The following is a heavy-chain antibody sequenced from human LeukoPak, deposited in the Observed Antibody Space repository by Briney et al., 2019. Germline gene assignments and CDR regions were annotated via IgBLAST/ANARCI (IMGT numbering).Heavy chain of an antibody. V-gene: IGHV3-30*02. Sequence: PGGSLRLSCAASGFTFSTSGMHWVRQAPGKGLEGVSFIRHDGSKKYYANSVKGRFTISRDNSKNTLYVQMNSLRPEDTAVYYCAKGPSGNQFDPWGQGTLVTVSS. CDR2: IRHDGSKK. J-gene: IGHJ5*02. CDR3: AKGPSGNQFDP. D-gene: IGHD1-26*01. CDR1: GFTFSTSG.